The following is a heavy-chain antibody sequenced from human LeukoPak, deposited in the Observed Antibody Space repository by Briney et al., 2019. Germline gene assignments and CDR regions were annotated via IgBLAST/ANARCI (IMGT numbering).Heavy chain of an antibody. V-gene: IGHV1-69*08. Sequence: SVKVSCKASGGTFCIYTINWVRQAPGQGLEWMGRSIPIFDRTNYARNFQGRVTITADKSTTTVYMELTSLRSDDTAVYYCSGDLNWHHDSWGQGTLVTVSS. CDR1: GGTFCIYT. D-gene: IGHD3-16*01. J-gene: IGHJ5*02. CDR2: SIPIFDRT. CDR3: SGDLNWHHDS.